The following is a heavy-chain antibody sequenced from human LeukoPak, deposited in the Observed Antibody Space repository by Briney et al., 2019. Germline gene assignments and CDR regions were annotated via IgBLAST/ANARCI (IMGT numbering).Heavy chain of an antibody. CDR2: ISAYNGDT. CDR1: GYTFSKYI. Sequence: ASVKVSCKASGYTFSKYIISWVRQAPGQGLEWMGWISAYNGDTNYAQRFQGRVTMTTDTSTSTAYMDLRTLRSDDTAIYYCARGGYCSGGACYFRVSNWFDPWGQGTLITVSS. V-gene: IGHV1-18*01. D-gene: IGHD2-15*01. CDR3: ARGGYCSGGACYFRVSNWFDP. J-gene: IGHJ5*02.